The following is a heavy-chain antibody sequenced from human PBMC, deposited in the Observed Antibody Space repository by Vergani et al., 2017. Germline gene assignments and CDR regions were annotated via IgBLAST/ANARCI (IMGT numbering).Heavy chain of an antibody. CDR1: GGTFSSYA. CDR2: IIPILGIA. V-gene: IGHV1-69*04. Sequence: QVQLVQSGAEVKKPGSSVKVSCKASGGTFSSYAISWVRQAPGQGLEWMGRIIPILGIANYAQKFQGRVTITADKSTSTAYMELSSLRSEDTAVYYCAGGPMVSGGSWYFEYWGQGTLVTVSS. CDR3: AGGPMVSGGSWYFEY. D-gene: IGHD2-15*01. J-gene: IGHJ4*02.